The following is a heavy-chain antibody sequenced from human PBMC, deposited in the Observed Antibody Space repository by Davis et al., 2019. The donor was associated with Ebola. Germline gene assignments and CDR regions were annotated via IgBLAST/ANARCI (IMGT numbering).Heavy chain of an antibody. V-gene: IGHV4-39*01. Sequence: GSLRLSCAASGFTFGSYAMTWVRQPPGKGLEWIGSIYYSGSTYYNPSLKSRVTISVDTSKTQFSLKLSAVTAADTAVYYCARRGVYYYDSSGYSFDYWGQGTLVTVSS. CDR3: ARRGVYYYDSSGYSFDY. CDR2: IYYSGST. CDR1: GFTFGSYA. J-gene: IGHJ4*02. D-gene: IGHD3-22*01.